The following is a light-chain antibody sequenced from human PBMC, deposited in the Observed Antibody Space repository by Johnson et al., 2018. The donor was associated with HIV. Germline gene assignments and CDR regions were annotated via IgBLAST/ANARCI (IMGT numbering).Light chain of an antibody. Sequence: QSVLTQPPSVSAAPGQKVTISCSGSSSNIGNNYVSWYQQLPGTAPKLLIYDNNKRPSGIPDRFSGSKSGTSATLGITGLQTGDEADYYCGTWDSSLSAYVFGTRTNVTVL. V-gene: IGLV1-51*01. CDR1: SSNIGNNY. CDR3: GTWDSSLSAYV. CDR2: DNN. J-gene: IGLJ1*01.